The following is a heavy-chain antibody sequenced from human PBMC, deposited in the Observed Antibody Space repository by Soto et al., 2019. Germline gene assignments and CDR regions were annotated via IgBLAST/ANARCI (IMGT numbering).Heavy chain of an antibody. CDR3: ARGTDTQIVVVPAASNYYYYMDV. V-gene: IGHV1-2*04. J-gene: IGHJ6*03. CDR2: INPNSGGT. D-gene: IGHD2-2*01. Sequence: ASVKVSCKASGYTFTGYYMHWVRQAPGQGLEWMGWINPNSGGTNYAQKFQGWVTMTRDTSISTAYMELSRLRSDDTAVYYCARGTDTQIVVVPAASNYYYYMDVWGKGTTVTVSS. CDR1: GYTFTGYY.